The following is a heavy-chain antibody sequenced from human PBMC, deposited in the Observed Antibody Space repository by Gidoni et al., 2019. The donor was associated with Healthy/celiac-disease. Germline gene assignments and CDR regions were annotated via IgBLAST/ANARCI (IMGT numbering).Heavy chain of an antibody. CDR1: GGSFSGYY. CDR3: ARGKRGHMVRGALYFDY. CDR2: ITHSGST. Sequence: QVQLQQWGAGLLKPSETLSLTCAVYGGSFSGYYWRWLLQPPGKGLEWIGDITHSGSTNYNPSLNSRFTISVDTSKNQFSLTLSSVTAADTAVYYCARGKRGHMVRGALYFDYWGQGTLVTVSS. D-gene: IGHD3-10*01. J-gene: IGHJ4*02. V-gene: IGHV4-34*01.